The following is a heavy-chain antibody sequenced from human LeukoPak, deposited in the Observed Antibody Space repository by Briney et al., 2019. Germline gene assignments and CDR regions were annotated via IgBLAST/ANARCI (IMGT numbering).Heavy chain of an antibody. Sequence: GGSLRLSCAASGFTFSSYSMNWVRQAPGKGLEWVSSISSSSSYIYYADSVKGRFTISRDNSKNTLYLQMNSLRAEDTAVYYCARDGGTGQWLVLGWFDPWGQGTLVTVSS. V-gene: IGHV3-21*01. D-gene: IGHD6-19*01. CDR1: GFTFSSYS. CDR3: ARDGGTGQWLVLGWFDP. CDR2: ISSSSSYI. J-gene: IGHJ5*02.